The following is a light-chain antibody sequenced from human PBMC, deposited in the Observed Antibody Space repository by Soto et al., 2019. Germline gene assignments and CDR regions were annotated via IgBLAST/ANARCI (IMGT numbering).Light chain of an antibody. CDR1: QSVNNL. J-gene: IGKJ1*01. CDR3: QQYNSYWT. CDR2: DAS. V-gene: IGKV1-5*01. Sequence: DIQITQYPATLYASVGERVTISCRASQSVNNLLAWYQRKPGKAPKLLIHDASTLESGIPSRFSGSGSGTEFTLTISSLQPDDFATYYCQQYNSYWTFGQGNKVEIK.